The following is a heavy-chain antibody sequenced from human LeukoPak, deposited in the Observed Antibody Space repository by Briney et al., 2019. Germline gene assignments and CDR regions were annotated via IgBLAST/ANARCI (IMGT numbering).Heavy chain of an antibody. CDR2: INPNSGGT. CDR3: ARAYVWGSYRYYFDY. Sequence: GASVKVSCKASGYTFTGYYKHWVRQAPGQGLEWMGWINPNSGGTNYAQKFQGRVTMTRDTSISTAYMELSRLRSDDTAVYYCARAYVWGSYRYYFDYWGQGTLVTVSS. D-gene: IGHD3-16*02. V-gene: IGHV1-2*02. J-gene: IGHJ4*02. CDR1: GYTFTGYY.